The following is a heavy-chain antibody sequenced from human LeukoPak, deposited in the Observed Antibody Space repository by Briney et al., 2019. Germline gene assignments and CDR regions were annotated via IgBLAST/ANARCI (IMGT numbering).Heavy chain of an antibody. CDR3: ARHASDWYSSSHAWFDP. CDR2: ISYSGST. CDR1: GGSISTSYYY. Sequence: SETLSLTCTVSGGSISTSYYYWGWVRQPPGKGLEWIGSISYSGSTYYNPSLKSRVTISVDTSKNQFSLKLSSVTATDTAVYYCARHASDWYSSSHAWFDPWGQGTLVTVSS. J-gene: IGHJ5*02. D-gene: IGHD6-13*01. V-gene: IGHV4-39*01.